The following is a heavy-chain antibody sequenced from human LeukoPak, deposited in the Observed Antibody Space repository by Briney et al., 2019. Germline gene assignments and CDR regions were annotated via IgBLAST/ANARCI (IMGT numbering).Heavy chain of an antibody. D-gene: IGHD2-2*01. V-gene: IGHV4-38-2*02. CDR2: IYHSGST. CDR1: GYSISSGYY. Sequence: SETLSLTCTVSGYSISSGYYWGWIRQPPGKGLEWIGSIYHSGSTYYNPSLKSRVTISVDTSKNQFSLKLSSVTAADTAVYYCARSYRGFVRYCSSTSCEGAFDIWGQGTMVTVSS. CDR3: ARSYRGFVRYCSSTSCEGAFDI. J-gene: IGHJ3*02.